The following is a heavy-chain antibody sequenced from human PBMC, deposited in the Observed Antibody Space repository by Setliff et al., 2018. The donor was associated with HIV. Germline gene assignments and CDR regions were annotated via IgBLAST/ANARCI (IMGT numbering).Heavy chain of an antibody. D-gene: IGHD3-10*01. Sequence: PSETLSLTCTVSGDSIGDYYWNWIRQPAGKGLEWIGRVYASAYSNYNPSLKCRVTMSVDTSQNQFSLKLRSVNAADTTVYYCARDWVTRSNYYGSGSPWYFDFWGRGILVTVSS. CDR1: GDSIGDYY. V-gene: IGHV4-4*07. CDR3: ARDWVTRSNYYGSGSPWYFDF. J-gene: IGHJ2*01. CDR2: VYASAYS.